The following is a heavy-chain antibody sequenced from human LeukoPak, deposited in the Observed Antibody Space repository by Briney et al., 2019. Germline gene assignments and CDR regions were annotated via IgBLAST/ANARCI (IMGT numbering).Heavy chain of an antibody. CDR3: AREGGDSMIQGVIAD. CDR2: IYAGGAA. Sequence: GGSLRLSCSASGFTVSSNYMSWVRQAPGKGLEWVSFIYAGGAAAYADYVKGRFIISRDNSKNTLYLQMNSLRAEDTALYYWAREGGDSMIQGVIADWGQGTLVTVSS. CDR1: GFTVSSNY. J-gene: IGHJ4*02. D-gene: IGHD3-10*01. V-gene: IGHV3-53*01.